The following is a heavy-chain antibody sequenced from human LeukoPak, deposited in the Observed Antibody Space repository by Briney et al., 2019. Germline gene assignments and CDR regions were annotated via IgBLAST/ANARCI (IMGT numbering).Heavy chain of an antibody. CDR3: ARGGDRRDSSGWTFDY. J-gene: IGHJ4*02. D-gene: IGHD6-19*01. Sequence: GGSLRLSCAASGFTFSTYRMHWVRQAPGKGLVWVSRISSDGSITGYADSVKGRFTISRDNAKNTLYLQMNSLRAEDTAVYYCARGGDRRDSSGWTFDYWGQGTLVTVSS. V-gene: IGHV3-74*01. CDR1: GFTFSTYR. CDR2: ISSDGSIT.